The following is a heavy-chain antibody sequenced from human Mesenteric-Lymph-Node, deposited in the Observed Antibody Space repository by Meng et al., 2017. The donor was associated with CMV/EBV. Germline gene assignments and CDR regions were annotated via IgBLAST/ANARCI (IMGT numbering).Heavy chain of an antibody. J-gene: IGHJ3*02. CDR2: INSDGSST. V-gene: IGHV3-74*01. CDR3: ARALFYNHDAFDI. CDR1: GFTFNSYW. Sequence: GGSLRLSCAASGFTFNSYWMHWVRQAPGKGLVWVSRINSDGSSTSYADSVKGRFTISRDNAKNTLYLQMSSLRAEDTAVYYCARALFYNHDAFDIWGQGTMVTVSS. D-gene: IGHD5-24*01.